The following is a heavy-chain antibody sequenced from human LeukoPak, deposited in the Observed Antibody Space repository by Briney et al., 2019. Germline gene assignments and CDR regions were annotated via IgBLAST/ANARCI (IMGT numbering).Heavy chain of an antibody. J-gene: IGHJ4*02. CDR3: ARGSRSTLSGFDY. Sequence: GGSLRLSCAVPGFTVSTYWMDWVRQAPGKGLVWVSRINSDGSSTSYADSVKGRFTISRDNAKNTLYLQMNSLRAEDTAVYYCARGSRSTLSGFDYWGQGTLVTVSS. CDR2: INSDGSST. CDR1: GFTVSTYW. D-gene: IGHD3-10*01. V-gene: IGHV3-74*01.